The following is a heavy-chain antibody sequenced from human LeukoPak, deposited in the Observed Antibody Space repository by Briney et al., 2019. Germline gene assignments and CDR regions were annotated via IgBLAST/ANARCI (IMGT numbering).Heavy chain of an antibody. CDR1: GGTFSSYA. V-gene: IGHV1-69*05. J-gene: IGHJ4*02. D-gene: IGHD6-13*01. Sequence: SVKVSCKASGGTFSSYAISWVRQAPGQGLEWMGGIIPIFGTANYAQKFQGRVTMTRDMSTSTVYMELSSLRSEDTAVYYCARDTLGIAAAFDYWGQGTLVTVSS. CDR3: ARDTLGIAAAFDY. CDR2: IIPIFGTA.